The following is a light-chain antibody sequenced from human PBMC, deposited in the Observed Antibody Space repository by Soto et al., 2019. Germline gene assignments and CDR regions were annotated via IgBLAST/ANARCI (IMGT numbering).Light chain of an antibody. CDR3: QHSYSAPLT. CDR1: QSISNY. V-gene: IGKV1-39*01. J-gene: IGKJ4*01. Sequence: IQMTQSPSSLSACVGDRVTITCRASQSISNYFNWYQQKPGKAPKLLIYAASSLQSGVPSRFSGSGSGTDFTLTISSLQPEDFATYYCQHSYSAPLTFGGGTKVDIK. CDR2: AAS.